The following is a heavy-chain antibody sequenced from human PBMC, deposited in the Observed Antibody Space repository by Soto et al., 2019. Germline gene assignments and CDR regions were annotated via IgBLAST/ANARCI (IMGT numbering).Heavy chain of an antibody. V-gene: IGHV3-33*01. CDR2: IWYDGSNK. Sequence: QVQLVESGGGVVQPGRSLRLSCAASGFTFSSYGMHWVRQAPGKGLEWVAVIWYDGSNKYYADSVKGRFTISRDNSKKXXYLQMNSLRAEETAVYYCARDLRYFDWLLYGGMDVWGQGTTVTVSS. D-gene: IGHD3-9*01. CDR1: GFTFSSYG. CDR3: ARDLRYFDWLLYGGMDV. J-gene: IGHJ6*02.